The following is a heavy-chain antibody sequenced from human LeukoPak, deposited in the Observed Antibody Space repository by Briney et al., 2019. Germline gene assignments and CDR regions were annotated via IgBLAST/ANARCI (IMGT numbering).Heavy chain of an antibody. J-gene: IGHJ4*02. D-gene: IGHD6-13*01. V-gene: IGHV4-34*01. Sequence: SETLSLTCAVYGGSFSGYYWSWIRQPPGKGLEWIGEINHSGSTNYNPSLKSRVTISVDTSKNQFSLKLSSVTAADTAVYYCAREGIAAAGVDYWGQGTLVTVSS. CDR1: GGSFSGYY. CDR2: INHSGST. CDR3: AREGIAAAGVDY.